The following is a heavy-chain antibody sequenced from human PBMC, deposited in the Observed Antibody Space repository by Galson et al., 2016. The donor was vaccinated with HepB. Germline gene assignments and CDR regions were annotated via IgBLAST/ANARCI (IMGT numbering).Heavy chain of an antibody. CDR2: INAGNDNT. CDR3: ARDRYSYCDY. CDR1: GYTFTTYA. V-gene: IGHV1-3*01. D-gene: IGHD5-18*01. J-gene: IGHJ4*02. Sequence: SVKVSCRASGYTFTTYAIHWVRQAPGQGLEWMGWINAGNDNTKYSQKFQGRLIITTDTSASTAFMELSSLKSEDTALYCCARDRYSYCDYWGQGTLVTVSS.